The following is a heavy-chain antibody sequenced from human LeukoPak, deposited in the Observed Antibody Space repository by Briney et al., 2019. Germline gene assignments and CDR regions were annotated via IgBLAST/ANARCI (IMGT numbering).Heavy chain of an antibody. CDR3: ARDYYGDYYFDY. CDR2: ISSSTSTI. V-gene: IGHV3-48*01. D-gene: IGHD4-17*01. Sequence: GGPLRLSCAASGFTFSSYTMNWVRQAPGKRLEWVSSISSSTSTIHYADSVKGRFTIFRDNAKNSLYLQMNSLRAEDTAVYFCARDYYGDYYFDYWGQGTLVTVSS. CDR1: GFTFSSYT. J-gene: IGHJ4*02.